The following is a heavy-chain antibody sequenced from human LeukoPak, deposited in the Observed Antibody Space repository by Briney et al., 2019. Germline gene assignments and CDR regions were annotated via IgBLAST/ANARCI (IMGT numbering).Heavy chain of an antibody. Sequence: SETLSLTCTVSGGSISSYYWSWIRQPPGKGLEWIGYIYYSGSTNYNPSLKSRVTISVDTSKNQFSLKLSSVTAADTAVYYCARGGRPGGKVTKAYYYYMDVWGKGTTVTISS. D-gene: IGHD2-8*02. CDR1: GGSISSYY. J-gene: IGHJ6*03. CDR2: IYYSGST. V-gene: IGHV4-59*01. CDR3: ARGGRPGGKVTKAYYYYMDV.